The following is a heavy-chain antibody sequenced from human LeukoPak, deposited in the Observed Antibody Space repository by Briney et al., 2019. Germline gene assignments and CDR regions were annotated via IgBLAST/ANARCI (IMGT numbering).Heavy chain of an antibody. CDR1: GFTFSSYV. J-gene: IGHJ4*02. D-gene: IGHD5-12*01. Sequence: GGSLRLSCAASGFTFSSYVMHWVRQAPGKGLEWVAFIRYDGSNKYYADSVKGRFTISRDNSKNTLYLQMNSLRAEDTAVYYCAKEEGCSGPWGVDYWGQGTLVTVSS. CDR3: AKEEGCSGPWGVDY. V-gene: IGHV3-30*02. CDR2: IRYDGSNK.